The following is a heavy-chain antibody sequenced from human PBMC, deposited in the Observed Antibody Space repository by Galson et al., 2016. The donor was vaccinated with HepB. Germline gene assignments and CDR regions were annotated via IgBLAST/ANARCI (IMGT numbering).Heavy chain of an antibody. V-gene: IGHV3-49*03. J-gene: IGHJ4*02. CDR2: IRSKAYGETT. CDR1: GFTFGDYA. CDR3: TRATYDFWSGYSTPVGFFDY. D-gene: IGHD3-3*01. Sequence: SLRLSCAGSGFTFGDYAMSWFRQAPGKGLEWVGLIRSKAYGETTEYAASVKGRFTLSRDDPKSIAYLHMYSLKTEDTAVYYCTRATYDFWSGYSTPVGFFDYWGQGALLTVPS.